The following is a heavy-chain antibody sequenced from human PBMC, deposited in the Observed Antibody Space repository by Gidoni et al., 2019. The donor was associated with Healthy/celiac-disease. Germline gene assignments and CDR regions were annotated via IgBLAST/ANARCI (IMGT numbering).Heavy chain of an antibody. D-gene: IGHD6-13*01. CDR1: GFTFSSYG. Sequence: QVQLVESGGGVVQPGRSLRLSCAASGFTFSSYGMHWVRQAPGKGLEWVAVISYDGSNKYYADSVKGRFTISRDNSKNTLYLQMNSLRAEDTAVYYCAKDHGSSSCPDYWGQGTLVTVSS. V-gene: IGHV3-30*18. CDR3: AKDHGSSSCPDY. CDR2: ISYDGSNK. J-gene: IGHJ4*02.